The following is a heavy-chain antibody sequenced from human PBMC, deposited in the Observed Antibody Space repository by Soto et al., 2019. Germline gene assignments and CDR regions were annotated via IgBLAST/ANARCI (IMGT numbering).Heavy chain of an antibody. Sequence: ASVKVSCKASGYTFTSYDINWVRQATGQGLEWMGWMNPNSGNTGYAQKFQGRVTMTRNTSISTAYMELSSLRSEDTAVYYRARESDVQLWEREYYYYYMDGWGKGNTVTVSS. J-gene: IGHJ6*03. CDR1: GYTFTSYD. CDR2: MNPNSGNT. V-gene: IGHV1-8*01. D-gene: IGHD5-18*01. CDR3: ARESDVQLWEREYYYYYMDG.